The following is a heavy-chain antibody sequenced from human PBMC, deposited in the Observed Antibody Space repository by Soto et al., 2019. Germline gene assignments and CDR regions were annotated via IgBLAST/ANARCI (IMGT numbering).Heavy chain of an antibody. J-gene: IGHJ4*02. D-gene: IGHD2-8*01. CDR1: GGSISSGGYY. V-gene: IGHV4-31*03. CDR2: IYYSGST. Sequence: SETLSLTCTVSGGSISSGGYYWSWIRQHPGKGLEWIGYIYYSGSTYYNPSLKSRVTISVDTSKNQFSLKLSSVTAADTAVYYCARAPRDEAGALIIIDYWGQGTLVTVSS. CDR3: ARAPRDEAGALIIIDY.